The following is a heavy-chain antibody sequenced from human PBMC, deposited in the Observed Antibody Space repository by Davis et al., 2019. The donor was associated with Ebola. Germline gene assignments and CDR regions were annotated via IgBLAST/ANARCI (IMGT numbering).Heavy chain of an antibody. J-gene: IGHJ6*02. CDR1: GGSVSSGDYF. Sequence: MPSETLSLTCTVSGGSVSSGDYFWSWIRQPPGKGLEWIGYIYYSGSTNYNPSLKSRVTISVDTSKNLFSLKLTSVTAADTAFYYCARHSNSWLFGMDAWGQGPTVTVSS. CDR2: IYYSGST. V-gene: IGHV4-61*08. D-gene: IGHD5-24*01. CDR3: ARHSNSWLFGMDA.